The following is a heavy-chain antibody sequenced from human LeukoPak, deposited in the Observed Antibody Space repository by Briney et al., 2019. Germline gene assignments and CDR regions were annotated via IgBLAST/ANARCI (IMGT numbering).Heavy chain of an antibody. J-gene: IGHJ3*02. CDR3: AREIYYGGGLDI. Sequence: GGSLRLSCAASGFTFSSYGMHWVRQAPGKGLEWVAVISYDGSNKYYADSVKGRFTISRDNSKNTLYLQMNSLRAEDTAVYYCAREIYYGGGLDIWGQGTMVTVSS. CDR1: GFTFSSYG. D-gene: IGHD3-10*01. V-gene: IGHV3-30*03. CDR2: ISYDGSNK.